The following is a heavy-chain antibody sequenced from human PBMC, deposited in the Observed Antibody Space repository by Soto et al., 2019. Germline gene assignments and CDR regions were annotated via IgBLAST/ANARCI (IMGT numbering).Heavy chain of an antibody. CDR3: AREKVRYFDWLSNYGMDV. D-gene: IGHD3-9*01. V-gene: IGHV1-3*01. CDR2: INAGNGNT. CDR1: GYTFTSYA. J-gene: IGHJ6*02. Sequence: GASVKVSCKASGYTFTSYAMHWVRQAPGQRLEWLGWINAGNGNTKYSQKFQGRVTITRDTSASTAYMELSSLRSEDTAVYYCAREKVRYFDWLSNYGMDVWGQGTTVTVYS.